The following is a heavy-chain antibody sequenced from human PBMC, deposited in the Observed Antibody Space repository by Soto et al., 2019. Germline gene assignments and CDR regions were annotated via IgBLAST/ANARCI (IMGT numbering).Heavy chain of an antibody. J-gene: IGHJ6*02. CDR3: ARDWIVVLPAATYYYYYYGMDV. CDR2: INSDGSST. CDR1: GFTFSSYW. D-gene: IGHD2-2*01. V-gene: IGHV3-74*01. Sequence: WGSLRLSCAASGFTFSSYWMHWVRQAPGKGLVWVSRINSDGSSTSYADSVKGRFTISRDNAKNTLYLQMNSLRAEDTAVYYCARDWIVVLPAATYYYYYYGMDVWGQGTTVTVSS.